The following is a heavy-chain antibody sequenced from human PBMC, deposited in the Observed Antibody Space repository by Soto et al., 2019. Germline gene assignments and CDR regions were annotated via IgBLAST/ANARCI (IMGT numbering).Heavy chain of an antibody. Sequence: PSETLSLTCTVSGSPISSYYWGWFRQSPGQGLEWVGYFYYTGTTTYSPSLKSRLTISVDASKSQLSLNLRSVTAADTAVYFCARLGGYYHAFDYWGHRAPVTVSS. CDR2: FYYTGTT. D-gene: IGHD3-22*01. CDR3: ARLGGYYHAFDY. CDR1: GSPISSYY. J-gene: IGHJ4*01. V-gene: IGHV4-59*12.